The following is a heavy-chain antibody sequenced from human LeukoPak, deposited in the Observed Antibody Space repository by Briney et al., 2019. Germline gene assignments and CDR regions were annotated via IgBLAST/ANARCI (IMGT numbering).Heavy chain of an antibody. CDR3: AKDGMYSSSSSYYFDY. CDR1: GFTFSSYA. CDR2: ISGSGGST. D-gene: IGHD6-6*01. J-gene: IGHJ4*02. V-gene: IGHV3-23*01. Sequence: HTGGSLRLSCAASGFTFSSYAMSWVRQAPGKVLEWVSAISGSGGSTYSADSVKGRFTISRDNSKNTLYLQMNSLRAEDTAVYYCAKDGMYSSSSSYYFDYWGQGTLVTVSS.